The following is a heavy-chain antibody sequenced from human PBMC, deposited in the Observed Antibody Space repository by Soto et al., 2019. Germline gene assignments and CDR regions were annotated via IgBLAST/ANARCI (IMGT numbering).Heavy chain of an antibody. CDR2: TYYRSKWYN. CDR1: GDSFSSNSAA. Sequence: PSQTLSLTCAISGDSFSSNSAAWNWIRQSPSRGLEWLGRTYYRSKWYNDYAVSVKSRITINPDTSKNQFSLQLNSVTPEDTAVYYCARENHLYGGNPGRYYYYGMDVWGQGTTVTVSS. CDR3: ARENHLYGGNPGRYYYYGMDV. V-gene: IGHV6-1*01. D-gene: IGHD4-17*01. J-gene: IGHJ6*02.